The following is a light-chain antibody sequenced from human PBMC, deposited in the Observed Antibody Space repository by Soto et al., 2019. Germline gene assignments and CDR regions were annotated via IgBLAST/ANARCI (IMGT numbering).Light chain of an antibody. CDR3: QSHDSSLSSYV. J-gene: IGLJ1*01. CDR2: SNN. CDR1: TSNIGSNT. V-gene: IGLV1-44*01. Sequence: QSVLTQPPSASGTAGQRVTISCSGSTSNIGSNTVNWYQQFPGTAPKTLIYSNNQRPSGVPDRFSGSKSGTSAALAITGLQAEDEADYYCQSHDSSLSSYVFGTGTKVTVL.